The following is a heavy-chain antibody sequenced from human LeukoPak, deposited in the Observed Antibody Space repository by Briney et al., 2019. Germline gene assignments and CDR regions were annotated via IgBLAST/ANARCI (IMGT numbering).Heavy chain of an antibody. CDR3: ARDRCSSTSCYMYYMDV. D-gene: IGHD2-2*02. V-gene: IGHV4-61*02. CDR2: IYTSGST. J-gene: IGHJ6*03. CDR1: GGSISSGSYC. Sequence: PSETLSLTCTVSGGSISSGSYCWSWLRQPAGKGLEWIGRIYTSGSTNYNPSLKSRVTISVDTSKNQFSLKLSSVTAADTDVYYCARDRCSSTSCYMYYMDVWGKGTTVTVSS.